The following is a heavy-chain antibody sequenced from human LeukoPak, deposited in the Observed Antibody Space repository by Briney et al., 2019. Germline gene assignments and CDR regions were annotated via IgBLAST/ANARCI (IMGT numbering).Heavy chain of an antibody. D-gene: IGHD4-17*01. CDR3: ATPPRDDYGDVIGAFDI. Sequence: SVKVSCKASAGIFSSYAIIWVRQAPGQGLEWMGGIIPIFGTANYAQKFQGRVTITADESTSTAYMELSSLRSEDTAVYYCATPPRDDYGDVIGAFDIWGQGTMVTVSS. CDR2: IIPIFGTA. CDR1: AGIFSSYA. V-gene: IGHV1-69*13. J-gene: IGHJ3*02.